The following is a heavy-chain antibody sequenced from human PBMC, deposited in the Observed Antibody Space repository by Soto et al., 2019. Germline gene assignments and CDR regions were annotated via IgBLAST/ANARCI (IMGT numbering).Heavy chain of an antibody. Sequence: LSLTCTVSGGSISSYYWSWIRQPPGKGLEWIGYIYYSGSTNYNPSLKSRVTISVDTSKNQFSLKLSSVTAADTAVYYCARWKYYYDSSGYYNWFDPWGQGTLVTVSS. CDR2: IYYSGST. CDR3: ARWKYYYDSSGYYNWFDP. V-gene: IGHV4-59*12. CDR1: GGSISSYY. J-gene: IGHJ5*02. D-gene: IGHD3-22*01.